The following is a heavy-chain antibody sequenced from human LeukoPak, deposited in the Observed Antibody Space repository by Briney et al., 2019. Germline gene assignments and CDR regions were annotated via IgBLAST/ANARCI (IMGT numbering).Heavy chain of an antibody. CDR1: GFTFSSYA. Sequence: GGSLRLSCAASGFTFSSYAMHWVRQAPGKGLEWVAVISYDGSNKYYADSVKGRFTISRDNSKNTLYLQMSSLRVEDTAMYYCARDLRKSADYYFDYWGQGTLVTVSS. CDR3: ARDLRKSADYYFDY. CDR2: ISYDGSNK. J-gene: IGHJ4*02. D-gene: IGHD3/OR15-3a*01. V-gene: IGHV3-30-3*01.